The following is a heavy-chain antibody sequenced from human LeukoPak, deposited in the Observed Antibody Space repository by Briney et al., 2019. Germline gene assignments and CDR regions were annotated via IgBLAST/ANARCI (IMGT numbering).Heavy chain of an antibody. D-gene: IGHD3-22*01. CDR1: GGSISSHY. CDR2: IYYSGST. CDR3: AVNYYDRGSYWYFDL. V-gene: IGHV4-59*11. Sequence: SETLSLTCTVSGGSISSHYWSWIRQPPGKGLEWIGYIYYSGSTNYNPSLKSRVTISVDTSKNQFSLKLSSVTAADTAFYYCAVNYYDRGSYWYFDLWGRGTLVTVSS. J-gene: IGHJ2*01.